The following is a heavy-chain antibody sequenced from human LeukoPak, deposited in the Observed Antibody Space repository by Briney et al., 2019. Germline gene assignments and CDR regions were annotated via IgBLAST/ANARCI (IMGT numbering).Heavy chain of an antibody. CDR1: GGSISSGDYS. CDR3: AREHDY. Sequence: SQTLSLTCAVSGGSISSGDYSWNWIRQPPGKGLEWIGYIYYSGSTNYNPSLKSRVTLSVDTSKNQFSLKLSSVTAADTAIYYCAREHDYWGQGTLVTVSS. J-gene: IGHJ4*02. V-gene: IGHV4-30-4*07. CDR2: IYYSGST.